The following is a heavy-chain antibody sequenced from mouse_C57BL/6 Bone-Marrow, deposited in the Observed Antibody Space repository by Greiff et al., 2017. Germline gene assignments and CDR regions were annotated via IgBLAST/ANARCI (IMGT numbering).Heavy chain of an antibody. Sequence: EVQGVESGGGLVQPGGSLKLSCAASGFTFSDYGMAWVRQAPRKGPEWVAFISNLAYSIYYADTVTGRFTISRENAKNTLYLEMSSLRSEDTAMYDCARDDYEGYWYFDVWGTGTTVTVSS. CDR1: GFTFSDYG. J-gene: IGHJ1*03. CDR3: ARDDYEGYWYFDV. D-gene: IGHD2-4*01. V-gene: IGHV5-15*01. CDR2: ISNLAYSI.